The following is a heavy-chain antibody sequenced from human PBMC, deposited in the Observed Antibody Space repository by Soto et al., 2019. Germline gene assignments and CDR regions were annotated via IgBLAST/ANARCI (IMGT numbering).Heavy chain of an antibody. D-gene: IGHD3-10*01. CDR2: INSDGSST. Sequence: GGSLRLSCAASGFTFSSYWMHWVRQAPGKGLVWVSRINSDGSSTSYADSVKGRVTISRDNAKNTLYLQMNSLRAEDTAVYYCARGELEGRFDYWGQGTLVTVSS. CDR3: ARGELEGRFDY. J-gene: IGHJ4*02. CDR1: GFTFSSYW. V-gene: IGHV3-74*01.